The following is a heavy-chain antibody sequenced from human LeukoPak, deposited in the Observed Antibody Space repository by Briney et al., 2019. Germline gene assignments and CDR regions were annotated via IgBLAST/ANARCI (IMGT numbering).Heavy chain of an antibody. J-gene: IGHJ4*02. CDR1: GFTFSNSA. CDR3: TSDPTFYSGRYCFDY. CDR2: IVVGSGNT. Sequence: GASVNVSCKASGFTFSNSAVQWVRQARGQRLEWIGWIVVGSGNTNYAQKFQERVTITRDMSTSTAYMELSSLRSEDTAVYYCTSDPTFYSGRYCFDYWGQGTLVTVSS. D-gene: IGHD1-26*01. V-gene: IGHV1-58*01.